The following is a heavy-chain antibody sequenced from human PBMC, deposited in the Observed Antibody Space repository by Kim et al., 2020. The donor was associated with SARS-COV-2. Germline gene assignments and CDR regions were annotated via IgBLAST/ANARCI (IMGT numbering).Heavy chain of an antibody. D-gene: IGHD1-26*01. CDR3: ARPQGDGPVDAFDI. CDR2: ISYDGSNK. Sequence: GGSLRLSCAASGFTFSSYAMHWVRQAPGKGLEWVAVISYDGSNKYYADSVKGRFTISRDNSKNTLYLQMNSLRAEDTAVYYCARPQGDGPVDAFDIWGQGTMVTVSS. J-gene: IGHJ3*02. CDR1: GFTFSSYA. V-gene: IGHV3-30*04.